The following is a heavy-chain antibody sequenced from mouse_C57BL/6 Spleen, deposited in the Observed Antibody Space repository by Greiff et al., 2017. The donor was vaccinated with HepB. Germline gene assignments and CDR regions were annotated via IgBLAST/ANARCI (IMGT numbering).Heavy chain of an antibody. J-gene: IGHJ1*03. CDR2: IYPGDGDT. Sequence: QVHVKQSGPELVKPGASVKISCKASGYAFSSSWMNWVKQRPGKGLEWIGRIYPGDGDTNYNGKFKGKATLTADKSSSTAYMQLSSLTSEDSAVYFCAREAWDWYFDVWGTGTTVTVSS. CDR3: AREAWDWYFDV. D-gene: IGHD4-1*01. V-gene: IGHV1-82*01. CDR1: GYAFSSSW.